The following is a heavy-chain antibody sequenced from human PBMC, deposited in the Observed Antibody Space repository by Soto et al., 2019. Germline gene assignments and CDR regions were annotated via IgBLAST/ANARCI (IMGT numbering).Heavy chain of an antibody. Sequence: AASVKVSCKASGYTFTSYYMHWVRQAPGQGLEWMGIINPSGGSTSYAQKFQGRVTMTRDTSTSTVYMELSSLRSEDTAVYYCARAFFLSQSGTELDYWGQGTLVTVSS. D-gene: IGHD1-1*01. CDR1: GYTFTSYY. CDR2: INPSGGST. J-gene: IGHJ4*02. V-gene: IGHV1-46*01. CDR3: ARAFFLSQSGTELDY.